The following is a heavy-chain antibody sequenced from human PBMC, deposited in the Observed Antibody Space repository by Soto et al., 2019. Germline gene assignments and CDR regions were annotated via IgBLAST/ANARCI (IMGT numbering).Heavy chain of an antibody. CDR3: FFQEEDGIRDLCSVSALLLNRNSDL. D-gene: IGHD2-21*02. Sequence: PGQGLEWIGYIYYSGSTYYNPSLKSRVTISVDTSKNQFSLKLSSVTAADTAVYYFFFQEEDGIRDLCSVSALLLNRNSDL. J-gene: IGHJ2*01. CDR2: IYYSGST. V-gene: IGHV4-31*02.